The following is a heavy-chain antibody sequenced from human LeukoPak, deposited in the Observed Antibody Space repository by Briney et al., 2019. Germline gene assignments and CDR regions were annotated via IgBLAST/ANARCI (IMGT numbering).Heavy chain of an antibody. J-gene: IGHJ4*02. CDR1: GFTFSDYY. Sequence: PGGSLRLSCAASGFTFSDYYMSWIRQAPGKGLEWVSYISSSGSTIYYADSVKGRFTISRDNAKNSLYLQMNSLRAEDTAVYYGPRDYYYDSSGYYPNWSQGTLVTVSS. D-gene: IGHD3-22*01. V-gene: IGHV3-11*01. CDR3: PRDYYYDSSGYYPN. CDR2: ISSSGSTI.